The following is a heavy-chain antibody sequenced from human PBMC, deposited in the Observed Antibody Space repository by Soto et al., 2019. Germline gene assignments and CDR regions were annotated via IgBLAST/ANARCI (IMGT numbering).Heavy chain of an antibody. CDR3: ARDVGYCSSSTCLIDH. J-gene: IGHJ4*02. D-gene: IGHD2-2*01. V-gene: IGHV1-18*01. Sequence: GASVKVSCKASGYNFTSYGSSWVRQAPGQGLEWMGWISTFNGETRYAQKFQARVTVTTDTSTTTGYMELRSLRSDDTAVYYCARDVGYCSSSTCLIDHWGQGTLVTVSS. CDR1: GYNFTSYG. CDR2: ISTFNGET.